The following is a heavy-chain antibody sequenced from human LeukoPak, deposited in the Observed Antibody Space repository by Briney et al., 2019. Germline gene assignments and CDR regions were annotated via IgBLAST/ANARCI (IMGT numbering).Heavy chain of an antibody. V-gene: IGHV3-23*01. CDR1: GFTVSSNY. D-gene: IGHD6-13*01. J-gene: IGHJ5*02. Sequence: GGSLRLSCAASGFTVSSNYMSWVRQAPGKGLEWVSAISGSGGSTYYADSVKGRFTISRDNSKNTLYLQMNSLRAEDTAVYYCAKALSSWRVNWFDPWGQGTLVTVSP. CDR2: ISGSGGST. CDR3: AKALSSWRVNWFDP.